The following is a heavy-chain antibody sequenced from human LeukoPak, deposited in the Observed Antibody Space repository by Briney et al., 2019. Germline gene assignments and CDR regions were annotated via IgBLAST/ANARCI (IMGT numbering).Heavy chain of an antibody. V-gene: IGHV3-43*01. CDR2: ISWDGGST. Sequence: PGGSLRLSCAASGFTFDDYTMHWVRQAPGKGLEWVSLISWDGGSTYYADSVKGRFTISRDNSKNSLYLQMNSLRTEDTALYYCAKDYDSSGRTYYYGMDVWGQGTTVTVSS. J-gene: IGHJ6*02. CDR3: AKDYDSSGRTYYYGMDV. D-gene: IGHD3-22*01. CDR1: GFTFDDYT.